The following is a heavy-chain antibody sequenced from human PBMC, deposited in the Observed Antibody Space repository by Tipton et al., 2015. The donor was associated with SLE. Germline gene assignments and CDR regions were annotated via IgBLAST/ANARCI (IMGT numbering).Heavy chain of an antibody. V-gene: IGHV4-59*01. CDR1: GASISSYS. CDR3: ARELHDSAGYLNWCVP. D-gene: IGHD3-22*01. J-gene: IGHJ5*02. Sequence: TLSLTCTVSGASISSYSWSWIRQPPGKGLEWIGYIYYSGSTNYNPSLKSRVTISINTSKTQFSLKLTSVTAADTAVYFCARELHDSAGYLNWCVPWGQGTLVTVSS. CDR2: IYYSGST.